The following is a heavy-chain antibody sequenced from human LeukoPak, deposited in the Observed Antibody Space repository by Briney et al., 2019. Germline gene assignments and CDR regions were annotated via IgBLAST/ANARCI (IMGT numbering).Heavy chain of an antibody. CDR2: IYPGDSDT. CDR3: ARDGSGSRRGYYFDY. V-gene: IGHV5-51*01. CDR1: GYSFTCYW. D-gene: IGHD6-25*01. J-gene: IGHJ4*02. Sequence: GESLKISCKGSGYSFTCYWIGWVRQMPGKGLEWMGIIYPGDSDTRYSPSFQGQVTISADKSISTAYLQWSSLKASDTAMYYCARDGSGSRRGYYFDYWGQGTLVTVSS.